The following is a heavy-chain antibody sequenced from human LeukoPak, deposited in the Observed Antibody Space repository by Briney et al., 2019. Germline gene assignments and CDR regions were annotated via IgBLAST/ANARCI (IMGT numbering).Heavy chain of an antibody. J-gene: IGHJ6*02. D-gene: IGHD3-10*01. CDR1: GFIFSSYG. CDR2: ILYDGSRK. CDR3: AKDRSPLLGFGELLAPLHYGMDV. V-gene: IGHV3-30*02. Sequence: PAGSLRLSCAASGFIFSSYGMHWVRQAPGKGLEWVTFILYDGSRKYYADSVKGRFTISRDNSKNTLYLEMNSLRVEDTAVYSCAKDRSPLLGFGELLAPLHYGMDVWGQGTTVTVSS.